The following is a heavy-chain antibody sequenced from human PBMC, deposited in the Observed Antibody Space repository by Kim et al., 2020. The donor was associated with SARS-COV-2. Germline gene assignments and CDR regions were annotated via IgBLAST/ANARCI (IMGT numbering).Heavy chain of an antibody. Sequence: GGSLRLSCVASGFTFRNYFMHWVRQAPGKGLVWVSRVNSDGSNTVYADSVKGRFTISRDNAQNTLYLQMNSLRAEDTAIYYCARAYTAPDYWGQGTLVTV. D-gene: IGHD5-18*01. CDR2: VNSDGSNT. CDR1: GFTFRNYF. V-gene: IGHV3-74*01. J-gene: IGHJ4*02. CDR3: ARAYTAPDY.